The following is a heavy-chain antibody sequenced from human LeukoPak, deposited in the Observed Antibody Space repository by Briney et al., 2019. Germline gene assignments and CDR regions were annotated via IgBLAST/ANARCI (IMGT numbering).Heavy chain of an antibody. D-gene: IGHD3-10*01. CDR2: ISGSGDSA. V-gene: IGHV3-23*01. Sequence: PGGSLRLSCAASGFTFSSYAMSWVRQAPGKGLEWVSAISGSGDSAYYADSVKGRFTISRDNSKSTLYLQMNSLRAEDTAIYYCAKDHSWYSGSGPSYDYWGQGTLVTVSS. J-gene: IGHJ4*02. CDR1: GFTFSSYA. CDR3: AKDHSWYSGSGPSYDY.